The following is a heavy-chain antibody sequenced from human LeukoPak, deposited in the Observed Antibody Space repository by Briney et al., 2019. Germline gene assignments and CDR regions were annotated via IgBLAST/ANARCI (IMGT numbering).Heavy chain of an antibody. Sequence: PGGSLRLSCAASGFTFSSYGMHWVRQAPGKGLEWVAVISYDGSNKYYADSVKGPFTISRDNSKNTLYLQMNSLRAEDTAVYYCAKDHYYGSGSYPIYSFDYWGQGTLVTVSS. D-gene: IGHD3-10*01. CDR2: ISYDGSNK. CDR1: GFTFSSYG. CDR3: AKDHYYGSGSYPIYSFDY. J-gene: IGHJ4*02. V-gene: IGHV3-30*18.